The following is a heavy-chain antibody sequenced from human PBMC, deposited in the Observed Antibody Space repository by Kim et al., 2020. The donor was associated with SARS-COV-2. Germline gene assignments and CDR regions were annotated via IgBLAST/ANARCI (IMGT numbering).Heavy chain of an antibody. Sequence: ASVKVSCKVSGYTLTELSMHRVRQAPGKGLEWMGGFDPEDGETIYAQKFQGRVTMTEDTSTDTAYMELGSLRSEDTAVYYCATLDSSGYYKEYYFDYWGQGTLVTVSS. CDR1: GYTLTELS. J-gene: IGHJ4*02. D-gene: IGHD3-22*01. CDR3: ATLDSSGYYKEYYFDY. V-gene: IGHV1-24*01. CDR2: FDPEDGET.